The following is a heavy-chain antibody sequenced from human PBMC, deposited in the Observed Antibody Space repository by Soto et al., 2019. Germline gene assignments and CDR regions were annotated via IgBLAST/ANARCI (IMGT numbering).Heavy chain of an antibody. CDR3: AKWLRSGSFYCDF. Sequence: GGSLRLSCAASGFTFSSYAMSWVRQAPGKGLEWVSLVQSNGVTYSADSVKGRFTVSRDNSKNTVYLQMDSLRVEDTAVYYCAKWLRSGSFYCDFWGQGTMVTVSS. J-gene: IGHJ4*02. CDR1: GFTFSSYA. V-gene: IGHV3-23*01. D-gene: IGHD6-19*01. CDR2: VQSNGVT.